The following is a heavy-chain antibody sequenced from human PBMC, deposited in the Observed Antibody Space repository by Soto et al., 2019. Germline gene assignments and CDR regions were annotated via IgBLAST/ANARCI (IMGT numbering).Heavy chain of an antibody. CDR3: AIDPWYNWNYDNGYCMDA. J-gene: IGHJ6*02. D-gene: IGHD1-7*01. CDR2: INPNGGGT. CDR1: GYTFTGYY. Sequence: DSVQVSCKASGYTFTGYYMHWVRQAPGQGLEWMGWINPNGGGTNYAQKFQGRVTMTRDTSISTAYMELSRLRSDDTAVYYCAIDPWYNWNYDNGYCMDAWGQGTTV. V-gene: IGHV1-2*02.